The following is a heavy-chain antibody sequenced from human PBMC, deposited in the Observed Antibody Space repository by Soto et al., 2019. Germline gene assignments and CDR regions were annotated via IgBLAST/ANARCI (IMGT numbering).Heavy chain of an antibody. V-gene: IGHV3-21*01. J-gene: IGHJ6*02. Sequence: EVQLVESGGGLVKPGGSLRLSCEASGFTFSSYSMNWVRQAPGKGLEWVSSISSSSSYIYYADSVKGRFTISRDNAKNSLYLQMNSLRAEDTAVYYCARDRCSSTSCYHYYYYGMDVWGQGTTVTVSS. CDR3: ARDRCSSTSCYHYYYYGMDV. CDR1: GFTFSSYS. CDR2: ISSSSSYI. D-gene: IGHD2-2*01.